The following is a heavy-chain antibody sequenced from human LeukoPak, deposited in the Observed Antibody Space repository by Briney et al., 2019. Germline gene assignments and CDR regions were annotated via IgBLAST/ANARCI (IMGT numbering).Heavy chain of an antibody. V-gene: IGHV4-34*01. CDR1: GGSFSGYY. D-gene: IGHD3-10*01. Sequence: SETLSLTCAVYGGSFSGYYWSWIRQPPGKGLEWIGEINHSGSTNYNPSLKSRVTISVDTPKNQFSLKLSSVTAADTAVYYCARLSPDYYGSGSYYNAWGQGTLVTVSS. CDR2: INHSGST. CDR3: ARLSPDYYGSGSYYNA. J-gene: IGHJ5*02.